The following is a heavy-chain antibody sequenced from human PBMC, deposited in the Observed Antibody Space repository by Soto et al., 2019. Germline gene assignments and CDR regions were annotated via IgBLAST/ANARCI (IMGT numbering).Heavy chain of an antibody. V-gene: IGHV1-69*01. CDR3: ARAVVTVTTLGYFDY. J-gene: IGHJ4*02. Sequence: VQLVQSGAEVKKPGSSVKVSCKASGGTFNTDSITWLRQAPGQGFEWLGGIIPMFGSPTYAPTFQGRVTIAADESTTTVYMELSGLKSEDTAVYYCARAVVTVTTLGYFDYWGQGTLVTVSS. CDR2: IIPMFGSP. D-gene: IGHD4-17*01. CDR1: GGTFNTDS.